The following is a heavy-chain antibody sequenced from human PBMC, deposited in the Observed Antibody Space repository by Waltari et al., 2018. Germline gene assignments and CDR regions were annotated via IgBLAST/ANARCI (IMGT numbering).Heavy chain of an antibody. V-gene: IGHV1-2*06. D-gene: IGHD3-10*01. J-gene: IGHJ4*02. Sequence: QVQLVQSGAEVKKPGASVKVSCKASGYTFTGYYMHWVRQAPGQGLEWMGRINPNSGGTNYAQKFQGRVTITADESTSTAYMELSSLRSEDTAVYYCAREGYGSGSFWYWGQGTLVTVSS. CDR2: INPNSGGT. CDR1: GYTFTGYY. CDR3: AREGYGSGSFWY.